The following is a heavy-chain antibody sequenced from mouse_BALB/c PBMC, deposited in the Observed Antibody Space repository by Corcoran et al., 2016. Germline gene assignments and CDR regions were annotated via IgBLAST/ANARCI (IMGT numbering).Heavy chain of an antibody. Sequence: QVQLQQSGPELVKPGASVKMSCKASGYTFTDYVISWVKQRTGQGLEWIGEIYPGSGSTYYNEKFKGKATLTADKSSNTAYMQLSSLTSEGSAVYFCASSYYGNYEGAMDYWGQGTSVTVSS. CDR3: ASSYYGNYEGAMDY. V-gene: IGHV1-77*01. J-gene: IGHJ4*01. CDR1: GYTFTDYV. D-gene: IGHD2-10*01. CDR2: IYPGSGST.